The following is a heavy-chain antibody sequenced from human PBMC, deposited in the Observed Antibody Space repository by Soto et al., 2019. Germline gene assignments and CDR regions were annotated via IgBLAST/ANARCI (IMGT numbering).Heavy chain of an antibody. Sequence: SETLSLTCAVSGGSISSSNWWSWVRQPPGKGLEWIGEIYHSGSTNYNPSLKSRVTISVDKSKNQFSLKLSSVTAADTAVYYCARAELSILTGYYYYGMDVWGQGTTVTVSS. CDR2: IYHSGST. CDR1: GGSISSSNW. J-gene: IGHJ6*02. D-gene: IGHD3-9*01. V-gene: IGHV4-4*02. CDR3: ARAELSILTGYYYYGMDV.